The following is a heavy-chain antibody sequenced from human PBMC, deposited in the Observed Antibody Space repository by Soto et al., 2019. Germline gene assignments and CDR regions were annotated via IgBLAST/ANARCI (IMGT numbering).Heavy chain of an antibody. CDR1: GGTFSSYA. V-gene: IGHV1-69*12. Sequence: QVQLVQSGAEVKKPGSSVKVSFKASGGTFSSYAISWVRQAPGQGLEWMGGIIPIFGTANYAQKFQGRVTITADESTSTAYMELSSLRSEDTSVYYGGAVGCSSGSCYSFYYGMDVWAQGTTVTVSS. D-gene: IGHD2-15*01. CDR3: GAVGCSSGSCYSFYYGMDV. J-gene: IGHJ6*02. CDR2: IIPIFGTA.